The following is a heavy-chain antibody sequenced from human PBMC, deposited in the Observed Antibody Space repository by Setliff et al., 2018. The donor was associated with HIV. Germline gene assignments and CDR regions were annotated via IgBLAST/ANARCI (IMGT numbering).Heavy chain of an antibody. Sequence: SETLSLTCNVSGGSISTYYWSWIRQPPGKGLEWLGYVSYSGSTNFNPSLESRLAMSVDMSKNHFSLKLRSVTAADTAVYYCARHGHFYDSSSSDAFDIWGHGTMVTISS. CDR1: GGSISTYY. V-gene: IGHV4-59*08. CDR2: VSYSGST. D-gene: IGHD3-22*01. CDR3: ARHGHFYDSSSSDAFDI. J-gene: IGHJ3*02.